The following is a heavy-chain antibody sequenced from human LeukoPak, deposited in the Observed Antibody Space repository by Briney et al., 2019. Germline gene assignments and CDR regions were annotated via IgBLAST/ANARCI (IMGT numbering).Heavy chain of an antibody. D-gene: IGHD2-8*01. J-gene: IGHJ4*02. CDR1: GYTISSGYN. CDR3: ASSSCGNGFCYADDY. V-gene: IGHV4-38-2*02. CDR2: ISHSGDT. Sequence: SETLSLTCTVSGYTISSGYNWGWIRQPPGKGLEYLGSISHSGDTYYSPSLKSRVTISVDTSKHQFSLKLASVTAADTAVYYCASSSCGNGFCYADDYWGQGTLATVSS.